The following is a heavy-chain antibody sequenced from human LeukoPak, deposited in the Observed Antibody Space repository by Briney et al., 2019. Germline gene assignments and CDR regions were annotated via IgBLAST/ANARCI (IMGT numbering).Heavy chain of an antibody. CDR2: ISGSGTNT. V-gene: IGHV3-23*01. Sequence: GGSLRLSCAASGFTFSSYVMGWVRQAPGKGLEWVSAISGSGTNTFYADSVKGRFTISRDNAKNSLSLQMNSLRDEDTAVYYCAREGYYGAFDIWGQGTMVTVSS. D-gene: IGHD3-10*01. J-gene: IGHJ3*02. CDR3: AREGYYGAFDI. CDR1: GFTFSSYV.